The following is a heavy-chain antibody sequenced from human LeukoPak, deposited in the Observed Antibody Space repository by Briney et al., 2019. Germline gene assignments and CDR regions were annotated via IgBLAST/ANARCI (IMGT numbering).Heavy chain of an antibody. CDR2: IYPGDSDT. J-gene: IGHJ4*02. V-gene: IGHV5-51*01. CDR3: ARQGYSYAFDS. CDR1: GYSFTNDW. D-gene: IGHD5-18*01. Sequence: GESLKIFCKGSGYSFTNDWIGWVRQMPGKGLEWMGIIYPGDSDTRYSPSFQGQVTISADESVSTAYLQWSSLKASDTAMYYCARQGYSYAFDSWGQGTLVTVSS.